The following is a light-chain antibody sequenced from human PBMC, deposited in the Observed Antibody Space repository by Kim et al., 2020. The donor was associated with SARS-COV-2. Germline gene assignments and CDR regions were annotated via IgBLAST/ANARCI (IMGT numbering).Light chain of an antibody. V-gene: IGKV1-5*03. CDR3: QQYNSYPDT. Sequence: DIQMTQSPSTLSASVGDRVTITCRASQSINSWLAWYQQKPGKAPKLLIYKASSLESGVPSRFSGSGSGTEFTLTISSLQPDDSATYYCQQYNSYPDTFGGGTKVEI. CDR1: QSINSW. CDR2: KAS. J-gene: IGKJ4*01.